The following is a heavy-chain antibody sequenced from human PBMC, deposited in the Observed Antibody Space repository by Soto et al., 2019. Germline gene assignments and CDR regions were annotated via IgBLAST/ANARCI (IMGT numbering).Heavy chain of an antibody. CDR1: GFTFSSYW. CDR2: INSDGSST. Sequence: EVQLVESGGGLVQPGGSLRLSCAASGFTFSSYWMHWVRQAPGKGLVWVSRINSDGSSTSYADSVKGRFTISRDNAKNTLYLQMNSLRAEDTAVYYCARDNPYYDYIWGSYRHSYYMDVWGKGTTVTVSS. D-gene: IGHD3-16*02. V-gene: IGHV3-74*01. CDR3: ARDNPYYDYIWGSYRHSYYMDV. J-gene: IGHJ6*03.